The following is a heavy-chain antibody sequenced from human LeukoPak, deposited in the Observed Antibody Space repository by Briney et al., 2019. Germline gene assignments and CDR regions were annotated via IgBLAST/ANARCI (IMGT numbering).Heavy chain of an antibody. CDR2: ISSSSSTI. V-gene: IGHV3-48*01. J-gene: IGHJ1*01. D-gene: IGHD3-16*02. CDR1: GFTLSSYS. Sequence: GGSLRLSCAASGFTLSSYSMNWVRQAPGKGLEWVSYISSSSSTIYYADSVKGRFTISRDNSKNTLYLQMNSLRAEDTAVYYCAKDYDYVWGSYGWYFQHWGQGTLVTVSS. CDR3: AKDYDYVWGSYGWYFQH.